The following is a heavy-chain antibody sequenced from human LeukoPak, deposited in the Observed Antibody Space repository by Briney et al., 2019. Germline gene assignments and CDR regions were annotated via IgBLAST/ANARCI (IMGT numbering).Heavy chain of an antibody. CDR1: GFTFSSYA. J-gene: IGHJ4*02. CDR2: ISYDGSNK. D-gene: IGHD1-26*01. CDR3: ARDGIVGSYYFDY. Sequence: PGESLRLSCAASGFTFSSYAMHWVRQAPGKGLEWVAVISYDGSNKYYADSVKGRFAISRDNSKNTLYLQMNSLRAGDTAVYYCARDGIVGSYYFDYWGQGTLVTVSS. V-gene: IGHV3-30*09.